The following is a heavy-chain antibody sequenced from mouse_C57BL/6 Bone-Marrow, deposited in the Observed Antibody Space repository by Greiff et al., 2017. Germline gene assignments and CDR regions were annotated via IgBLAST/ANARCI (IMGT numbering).Heavy chain of an antibody. J-gene: IGHJ1*03. CDR2: ISNGGGST. CDR3: ARQAPFITTVVDWYFDV. Sequence: EVQGVESGGGLVQPGGSLKLSCAASGFTFSDYYMYWVRQTPEKRLEWVAYISNGGGSTYYPDTVKGRFTISRDTAKNTLYLQMSRLKSEDTAMYYCARQAPFITTVVDWYFDVWGTGTTVTVSS. CDR1: GFTFSDYY. D-gene: IGHD1-1*01. V-gene: IGHV5-12*01.